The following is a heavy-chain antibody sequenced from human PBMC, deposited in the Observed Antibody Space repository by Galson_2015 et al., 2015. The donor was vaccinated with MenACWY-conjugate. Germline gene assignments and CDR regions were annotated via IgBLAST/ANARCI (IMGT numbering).Heavy chain of an antibody. D-gene: IGHD2/OR15-2a*01. CDR3: TTVYFGQYFFDS. J-gene: IGHJ4*02. V-gene: IGHV3-15*01. CDR2: IKSTTHSGTP. CDR1: GFTFSNAW. Sequence: SLRLSCAASGFTFSNAWMPWVRQAPGKGLEWVGRIKSTTHSGTPDYAAPVNGRFTISRDDSRNTVYLEMNGLKDEDTGLYYCTTVYFGQYFFDSWGPGTPVTVSS.